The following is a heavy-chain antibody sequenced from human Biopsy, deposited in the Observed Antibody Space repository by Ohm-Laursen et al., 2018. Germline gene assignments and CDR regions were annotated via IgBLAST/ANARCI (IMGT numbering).Heavy chain of an antibody. CDR3: ARGGIAVAGTNFDY. Sequence: SLRLSCAAFGFTVSSNYMSWVRQAPGKGLEWVSVIYSGGSTYYADSVKGRFTISRDNSKNTLYLQMNSLRAEDTAVYYCARGGIAVAGTNFDYWGQGTLVTVSS. J-gene: IGHJ4*02. CDR1: GFTVSSNY. D-gene: IGHD6-19*01. CDR2: IYSGGST. V-gene: IGHV3-66*01.